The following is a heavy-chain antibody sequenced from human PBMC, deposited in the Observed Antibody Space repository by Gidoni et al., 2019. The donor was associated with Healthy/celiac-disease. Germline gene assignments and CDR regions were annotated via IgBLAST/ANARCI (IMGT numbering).Heavy chain of an antibody. CDR1: GYTFTSYG. D-gene: IGHD4-17*01. CDR2: ISSYNGNT. J-gene: IGHJ5*02. V-gene: IGHV1-18*01. CDR3: ARVDYGDSRYNWFDP. Sequence: QVQLVQSGAEVKKPGASVKVSSKASGYTFTSYGISWVRPAPGQGLEWMGWISSYNGNTNYAQKLQGIVTMTTVTSTSTAYMELRSLRSDDTAVYYCARVDYGDSRYNWFDPWGQGTLVTVSS.